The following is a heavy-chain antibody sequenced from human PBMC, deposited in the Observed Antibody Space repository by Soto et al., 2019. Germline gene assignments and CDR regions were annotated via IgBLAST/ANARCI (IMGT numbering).Heavy chain of an antibody. Sequence: QVQLVESGGGVVRPGRSLRLSCAASGFTFSNYGMHWVRQAPGKGLEWVAAIWYDGSNKYYADSVKGRFTIARDISKNTVYLQMNSLRAEDTAVYYCARERIAAAGTAYCDYWGQGTLVTVSS. V-gene: IGHV3-33*01. CDR2: IWYDGSNK. CDR1: GFTFSNYG. CDR3: ARERIAAAGTAYCDY. D-gene: IGHD6-13*01. J-gene: IGHJ4*02.